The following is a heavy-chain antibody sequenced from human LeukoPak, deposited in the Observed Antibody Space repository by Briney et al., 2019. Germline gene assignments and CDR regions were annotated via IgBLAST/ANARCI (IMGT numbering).Heavy chain of an antibody. CDR1: GFTVGSNY. D-gene: IGHD6-13*01. J-gene: IGHJ4*02. V-gene: IGHV3-53*01. CDR3: ARAGVSSWYGIN. CDR2: IYSGGST. Sequence: GGSLRLSCAASGFTVGSNYMSWVRQAPGKGLEWVSVIYSGGSTYYADSVKGRFTISRDNSKNTLYLQMNSLRAEDTAVYYCARAGVSSWYGINWGQGTLVTVSS.